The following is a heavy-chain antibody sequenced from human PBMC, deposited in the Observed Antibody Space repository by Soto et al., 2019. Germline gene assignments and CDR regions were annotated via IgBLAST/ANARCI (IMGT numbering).Heavy chain of an antibody. Sequence: SETLSLTCAVSSGSISSSNWWSWVRQPPGKGLEWIGEIYHSGSTNYNPSLKSRVTISVDKSKNQFSLKLSSVTAADTAVYYCARAADEIGYCSSTSCPGEFDPWGQGTLVTVSS. J-gene: IGHJ5*02. D-gene: IGHD2-2*01. V-gene: IGHV4-4*02. CDR1: SGSISSSNW. CDR3: ARAADEIGYCSSTSCPGEFDP. CDR2: IYHSGST.